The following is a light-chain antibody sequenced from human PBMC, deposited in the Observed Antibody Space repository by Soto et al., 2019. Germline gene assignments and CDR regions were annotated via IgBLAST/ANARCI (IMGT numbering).Light chain of an antibody. Sequence: EIVLTQSPATLSLSPGERATLSCRASQSVSSYLAWYQQKPGQAPRLLLYDASNRATGIPARFSGSGSGTDFTLTISGLEPEDFAVYYCQQRSNWPITFGQGTRLEIK. V-gene: IGKV3-11*01. CDR3: QQRSNWPIT. CDR1: QSVSSY. CDR2: DAS. J-gene: IGKJ5*01.